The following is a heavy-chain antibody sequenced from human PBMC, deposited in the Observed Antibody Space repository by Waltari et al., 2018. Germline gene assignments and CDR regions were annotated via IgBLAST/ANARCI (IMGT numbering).Heavy chain of an antibody. Sequence: QVQLQESGPGLVKPSQTLSLTCPVSGGSISSGSYYWSWIRQPAGKGLEWIGYIYTSGSTNYNPSLKSRVTISVDTSKNQFTLKLSYVTAADTAVYYCARDGRGTTVTTDWYFDLWGRGTLVTVSS. V-gene: IGHV4-61*09. D-gene: IGHD4-17*01. CDR2: IYTSGST. CDR3: ARDGRGTTVTTDWYFDL. CDR1: GGSISSGSYY. J-gene: IGHJ2*01.